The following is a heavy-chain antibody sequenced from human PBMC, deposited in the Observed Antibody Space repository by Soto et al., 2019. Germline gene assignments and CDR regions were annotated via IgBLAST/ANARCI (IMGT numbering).Heavy chain of an antibody. J-gene: IGHJ4*02. V-gene: IGHV3-30-3*01. CDR3: ARVAVEMATIHVLDY. CDR1: GFTFSSYA. Sequence: QVQLVESGGGVVQPGRSLRLSCAASGFTFSSYAMHWVRQAPGKGLEWVAVISYDGSNKYYADSVKGRFTISRDNSKNTLYLQMNSLRAEDTAVYYCARVAVEMATIHVLDYWGQGTLVTVSS. D-gene: IGHD5-12*01. CDR2: ISYDGSNK.